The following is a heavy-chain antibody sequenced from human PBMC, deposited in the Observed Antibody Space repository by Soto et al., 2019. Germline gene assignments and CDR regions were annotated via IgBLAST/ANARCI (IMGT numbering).Heavy chain of an antibody. CDR2: ISSSGNTI. CDR1: GFTFSSHT. V-gene: IGHV3-48*02. CDR3: ARDVRHSPDYYGMDV. J-gene: IGHJ6*02. D-gene: IGHD3-10*02. Sequence: EVQLVESGGGLVQPGGSLRLSCAASGFTFSSHTMNCVRQAPGKGLEWVSYISSSGNTIYYADSVRGRFTISRDNAKSSLFLQMNSLRDEDSAVYYCARDVRHSPDYYGMDVWGQGTTVTASS.